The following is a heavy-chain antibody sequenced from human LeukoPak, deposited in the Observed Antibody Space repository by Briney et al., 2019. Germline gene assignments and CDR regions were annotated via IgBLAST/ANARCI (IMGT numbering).Heavy chain of an antibody. Sequence: GGSLRLSCAASGFTFSSYSMNWVRQAPGKGLEWVSSISSSSSYIYYPDSVKGRFTISRDNAKNSLYLQMNSLRAEDTAVYYCAKAMYYDILTGSSYGMDAWGQGTTVTVSS. CDR2: ISSSSSYI. D-gene: IGHD3-9*01. CDR1: GFTFSSYS. J-gene: IGHJ6*02. CDR3: AKAMYYDILTGSSYGMDA. V-gene: IGHV3-21*04.